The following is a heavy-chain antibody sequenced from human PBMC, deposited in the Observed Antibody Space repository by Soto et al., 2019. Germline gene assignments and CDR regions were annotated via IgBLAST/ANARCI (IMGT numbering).Heavy chain of an antibody. Sequence: ASVKVSCKASGGTFSNYAFSWVRQAPGQGLEWMGGILPIFTTATYAPKFQDRVTITADESTSTVYMDLSSLRSEDTALYYCAKDIGFQQHLFVFDNWGQGTRGTV. D-gene: IGHD6-13*01. CDR2: ILPIFTTA. CDR3: AKDIGFQQHLFVFDN. J-gene: IGHJ4*02. CDR1: GGTFSNYA. V-gene: IGHV1-69*13.